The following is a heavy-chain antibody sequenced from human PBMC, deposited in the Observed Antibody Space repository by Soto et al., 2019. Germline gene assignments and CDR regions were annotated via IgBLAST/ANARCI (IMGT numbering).Heavy chain of an antibody. CDR2: ISGPSIYI. V-gene: IGHV3-21*01. J-gene: IGHJ6*02. D-gene: IGHD2-8*01. Sequence: EVQLVESGGGLVKPGGSLRLSCVASGFTFSGYSINWVREATGKGLEWVSYISGPSIYIYYADSVKGRFTISRDNAKSAVYLQINSLRAEDTLVSYCTKGFRNGFNVWGQCLTVSVSS. CDR1: GFTFSGYS. CDR3: TKGFRNGFNV.